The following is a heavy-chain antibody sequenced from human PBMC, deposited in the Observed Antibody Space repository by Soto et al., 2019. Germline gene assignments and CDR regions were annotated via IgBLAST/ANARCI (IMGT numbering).Heavy chain of an antibody. Sequence: ASVKVSWKASGGTISSYTISWVRQATGQGLEWMGRIIPILGIANYAQKFQGRVTITADESTSTAYMELSSLRSEDTAVYYCASGSPYSGYDHYYYGMDVWAKGPRSPSP. CDR1: GGTISSYT. J-gene: IGHJ6*02. D-gene: IGHD5-12*01. CDR2: IIPILGIA. V-gene: IGHV1-69*02. CDR3: ASGSPYSGYDHYYYGMDV.